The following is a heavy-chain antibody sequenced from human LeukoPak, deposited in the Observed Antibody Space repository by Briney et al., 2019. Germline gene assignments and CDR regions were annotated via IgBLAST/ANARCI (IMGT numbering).Heavy chain of an antibody. CDR2: INPNSGGT. Sequence: ASVKVSCKTSGYTFTGCCMHWVRQAPGQGLEWMGWINPNSGGTNYAQKFQGRVTMTRDTSISTAYMELSRLRSDDTAVYYCARDGAEYCSSTSCRTIVNYYMDVWGKGTTVTVSS. V-gene: IGHV1-2*02. D-gene: IGHD2-2*01. CDR3: ARDGAEYCSSTSCRTIVNYYMDV. CDR1: GYTFTGCC. J-gene: IGHJ6*03.